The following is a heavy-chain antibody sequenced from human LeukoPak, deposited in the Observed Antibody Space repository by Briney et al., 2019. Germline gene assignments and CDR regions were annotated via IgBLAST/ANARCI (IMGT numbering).Heavy chain of an antibody. CDR1: GYTFTSYG. D-gene: IGHD1-26*01. Sequence: ASVKVSCKASGYTFTSYGISWVRQAPGQGLEWMGWISAYNGNTNYAQKLQGRVTMTTDTSTSTAYMELRSLRSEDTAVYYCARTKWELLRGYYMDVWGKGTTVTISS. J-gene: IGHJ6*03. CDR2: ISAYNGNT. CDR3: ARTKWELLRGYYMDV. V-gene: IGHV1-18*01.